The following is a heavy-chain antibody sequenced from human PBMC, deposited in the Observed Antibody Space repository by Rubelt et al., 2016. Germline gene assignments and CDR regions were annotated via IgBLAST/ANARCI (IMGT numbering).Heavy chain of an antibody. J-gene: IGHJ6*02. D-gene: IGHD3-3*01. CDR1: GYTFTSYA. Sequence: QVRLVQSGSELKKPGASVKVSCKASGYTFTSYAMNWVRQAPGQGLEWMGWINTNTGNPTYAQGFTGRFVFSLDTSVSTAYLEISSLKGEDTAVYYGARMENYDVWSGYYLYYYGMDVWGQGTTVTVSS. CDR3: ARMENYDVWSGYYLYYYGMDV. V-gene: IGHV7-4-1*02. CDR2: INTNTGNP.